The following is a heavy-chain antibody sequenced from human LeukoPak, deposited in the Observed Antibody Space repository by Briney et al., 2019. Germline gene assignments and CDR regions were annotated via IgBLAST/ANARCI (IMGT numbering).Heavy chain of an antibody. D-gene: IGHD3-22*01. V-gene: IGHV3-23*01. CDR2: SGGSGGRT. J-gene: IGHJ4*02. CDR1: GFTFPRHA. CDR3: AQEHFDTSGYYSRFDN. Sequence: PGGSLRLSCAASGFTFPRHAMSWVRQAPGKGLEWVASSGGSGGRTHYADSVKGRFTISRDNSQNTVYLHMNGLRADDTAVYYCAQEHFDTSGYYSRFDNWGQGILVTVSS.